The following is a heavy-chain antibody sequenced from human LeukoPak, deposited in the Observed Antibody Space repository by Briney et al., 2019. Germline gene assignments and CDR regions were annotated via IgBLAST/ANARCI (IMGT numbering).Heavy chain of an antibody. V-gene: IGHV3-23*01. CDR2: LSGDGGTT. CDR1: GFTFSSYA. J-gene: IGHJ4*02. Sequence: GGSLRLSCAASGFTFSSYAMSWVRQSPGKGLEWVSSLSGDGGTTDYADSVKGRFTISRDNSKNTLYLQMNSLRAEDTAVYYCAKASDFWSGYFGYWGQGTLVTVSS. CDR3: AKASDFWSGYFGY. D-gene: IGHD3-3*01.